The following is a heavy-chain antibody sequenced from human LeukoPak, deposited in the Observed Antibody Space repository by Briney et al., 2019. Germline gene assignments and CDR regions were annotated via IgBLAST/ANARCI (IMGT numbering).Heavy chain of an antibody. D-gene: IGHD3-10*01. CDR3: ARFMVRGLIVDY. V-gene: IGHV4-39*01. CDR2: IYYSGST. J-gene: IGHJ4*02. Sequence: PSETLSLTCTVSGGSISSNDYYWGWIRQPPGRGLEWFGNIYYSGSTFYNPSLKSRVTISVDTSKNQFSLKLSSVTAADTAVYYCARFMVRGLIVDYWGQGTLVTVSS. CDR1: GGSISSNDYY.